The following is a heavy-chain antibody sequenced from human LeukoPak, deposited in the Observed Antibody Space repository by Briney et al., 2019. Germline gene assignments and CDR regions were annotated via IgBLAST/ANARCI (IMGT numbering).Heavy chain of an antibody. CDR1: GGSFSGYY. V-gene: IGHV4-34*01. Sequence: KPSETLSLTCAVYGGSFSGYYWTWIRQSPGQGLEWIGEINHSGTTDYDPSLRSRVTISLDTSKSQFSLKLSSVTAADTAVYYCARKGATAGGTRALDIWGQGTMVTVSS. D-gene: IGHD4-23*01. CDR2: INHSGTT. J-gene: IGHJ3*02. CDR3: ARKGATAGGTRALDI.